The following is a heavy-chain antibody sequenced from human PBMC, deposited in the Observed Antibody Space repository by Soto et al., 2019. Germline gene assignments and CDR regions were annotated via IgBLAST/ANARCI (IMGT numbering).Heavy chain of an antibody. CDR2: IYYSGST. CDR1: GGSISSSSYY. D-gene: IGHD3-10*01. V-gene: IGHV4-39*01. Sequence: QLQLQESGPGLVKPSETLSLTCTVSGGSISSSSYYCGWIRQPPGKGLEWIGSIYYSGSTYYNPSLKSRVTISVDTSKNQFSLKLSSVTAADTAVYYCARHGSGSYYNNWFDPWGQGTLVTVSS. CDR3: ARHGSGSYYNNWFDP. J-gene: IGHJ5*02.